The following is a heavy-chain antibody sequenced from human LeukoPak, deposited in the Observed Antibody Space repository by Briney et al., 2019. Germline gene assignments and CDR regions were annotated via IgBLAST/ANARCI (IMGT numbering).Heavy chain of an antibody. CDR3: AKDLGGDTPSYDFDY. J-gene: IGHJ4*02. D-gene: IGHD2-21*01. CDR2: ISGSGRYT. Sequence: GESLRLSCAASGFTFSSFAMNWVRQAPGKGLEWVSGISGSGRYTYYAESVKGRFTISSVNSKNTVYLQMYSLRPEDTAVYYCAKDLGGDTPSYDFDYWGLGTLVTVSS. V-gene: IGHV3-23*01. CDR1: GFTFSSFA.